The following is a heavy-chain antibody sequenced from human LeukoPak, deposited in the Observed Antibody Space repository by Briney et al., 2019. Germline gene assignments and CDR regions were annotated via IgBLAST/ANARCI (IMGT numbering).Heavy chain of an antibody. D-gene: IGHD3-3*01. J-gene: IGHJ5*02. CDR1: GYSFTSYW. Sequence: GESLKISCKGSGYSFTSYWIGWVRQMPGKGLEWMGIIYPGDSDTRYSPSFQGQVTISADKSISTAYLQWSSLKASDTAMYYCARHGLHYDFWSGYPNWFDPWGQGTLVTVSS. CDR3: ARHGLHYDFWSGYPNWFDP. CDR2: IYPGDSDT. V-gene: IGHV5-51*01.